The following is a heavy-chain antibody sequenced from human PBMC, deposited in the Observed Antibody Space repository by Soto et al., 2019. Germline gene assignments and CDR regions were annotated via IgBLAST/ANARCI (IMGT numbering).Heavy chain of an antibody. CDR1: GFTFSSYG. CDR3: AKDRTRYCSGGSCYSQPRDRGKLDY. D-gene: IGHD2-15*01. J-gene: IGHJ4*02. V-gene: IGHV3-30*18. Sequence: GGSLRLSCAASGFTFSSYGMHWVRQAPGKGLEWVAVISYDGSNKYYADSVKGRFTISRDNSKNTLYLQMNSLRAEDTAVYYCAKDRTRYCSGGSCYSQPRDRGKLDYWGQGTLVTVSS. CDR2: ISYDGSNK.